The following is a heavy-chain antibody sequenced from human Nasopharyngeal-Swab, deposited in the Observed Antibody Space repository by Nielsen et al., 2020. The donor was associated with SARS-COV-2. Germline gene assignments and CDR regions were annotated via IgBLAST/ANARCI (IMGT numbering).Heavy chain of an antibody. Sequence: ASVQVSCKASGYFFTDYYMHWVRQAPGQGLEWMGRINPYSGDTKYAQNFQGRVNVTRDTSINTAYVELSSLTSDDTAVYYCVRDDGDVPGITGSRPPGDFWGQGTLVTVSS. CDR3: VRDDGDVPGITGSRPPGDF. D-gene: IGHD1-7*01. V-gene: IGHV1-2*06. CDR1: GYFFTDYY. J-gene: IGHJ4*02. CDR2: INPYSGDT.